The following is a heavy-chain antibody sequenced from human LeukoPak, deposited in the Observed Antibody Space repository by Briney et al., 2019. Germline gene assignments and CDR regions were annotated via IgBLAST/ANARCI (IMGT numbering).Heavy chain of an antibody. Sequence: PGGSLRLSCAASGFTFSSYAMHWVRQAPGKGLEYVSAISSNGGSTYYXNSVKGRFTISRDNSKNTLYLQMGSLRAEDMAVYYCXXXXPHFDYWGQGTLVTVSS. J-gene: IGHJ4*02. CDR3: XXXXPHFDY. CDR2: ISSNGGST. CDR1: GFTFSSYA. V-gene: IGHV3-64*01.